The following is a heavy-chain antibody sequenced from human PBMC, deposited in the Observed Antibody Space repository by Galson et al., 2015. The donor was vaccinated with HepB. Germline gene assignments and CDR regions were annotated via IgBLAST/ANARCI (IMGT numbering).Heavy chain of an antibody. D-gene: IGHD2-15*01. CDR1: GDSVSSNSAA. CDR3: ARDNPSMRISPHYYYYMDV. Sequence: CAISGDSVSSNSAAWNWIRQSPSRGLEWLGRTYYRSKWYNDYAVSVKSRITINPDTSKNQFSLQLNSVTPEDTAVYYCARDNPSMRISPHYYYYMDVWFKGTTVTVSS. V-gene: IGHV6-1*01. J-gene: IGHJ6*03. CDR2: TYYRSKWYN.